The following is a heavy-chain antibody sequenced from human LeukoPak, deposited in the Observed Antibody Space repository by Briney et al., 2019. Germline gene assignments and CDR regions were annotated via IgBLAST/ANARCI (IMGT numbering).Heavy chain of an antibody. D-gene: IGHD5-24*01. Sequence: ASVKVSCKASGYTFTNYYIHWVRQAPGQGLEWMGLINPSGGNTNYAQNFQGRVTMTRDTSTSTVHMGLSSLRSEDTAVYYCASVRDGYNDAYDIWGQGTMVTVPS. J-gene: IGHJ3*02. CDR2: INPSGGNT. V-gene: IGHV1-46*01. CDR3: ASVRDGYNDAYDI. CDR1: GYTFTNYY.